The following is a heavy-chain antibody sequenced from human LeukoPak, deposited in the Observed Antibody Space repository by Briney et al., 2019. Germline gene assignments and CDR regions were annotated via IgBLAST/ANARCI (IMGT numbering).Heavy chain of an antibody. D-gene: IGHD2-15*01. J-gene: IGHJ5*02. CDR2: IWYDGSNK. CDR1: GFTFSSYG. V-gene: IGHV3-33*01. CDR3: ARDSCSGGSCFLDP. Sequence: GGSLRLSRAASGFTFSSYGMHWVRQAPGKGLEWVAVIWYDGSNKYYADSVKGRFTISRDNSKNTLYLQMNSLRAEDTAVYYCARDSCSGGSCFLDPWGQGTLVTVSS.